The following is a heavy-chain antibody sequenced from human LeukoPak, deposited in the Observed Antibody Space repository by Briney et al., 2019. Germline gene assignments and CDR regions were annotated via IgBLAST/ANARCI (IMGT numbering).Heavy chain of an antibody. J-gene: IGHJ6*02. CDR3: ARGAVAGTYKDNGMDV. V-gene: IGHV3-15*01. Sequence: PGGSLRLSCAASGFTFSDKWMAWVRQAPGRGLEWVARIKSNDVGGTAAIAAPVEGRFTISRDDSKNRLYLQMNSLRAEDTAMYYCARGAVAGTYKDNGMDVWGQGTTVTVSS. D-gene: IGHD6-19*01. CDR2: IKSNDVGGTA. CDR1: GFTFSDKW.